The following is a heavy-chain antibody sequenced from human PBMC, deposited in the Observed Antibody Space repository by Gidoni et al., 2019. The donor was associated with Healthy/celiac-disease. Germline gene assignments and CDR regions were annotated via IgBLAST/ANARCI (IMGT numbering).Heavy chain of an antibody. D-gene: IGHD5-12*01. J-gene: IGHJ3*02. CDR3: ARRYSCAKCGYVRSRPCAFDI. Sequence: QVQPQQRGAGLLKPSETLSLTCAAYGGTFSRYSWSWIRHPPGKGLELIGELNHSGSTNYNPSLQSRVTISVDTSKNQFSLKLSSVTAADTAVYYCARRYSCAKCGYVRSRPCAFDIWGQVTMVTVSS. CDR1: GGTFSRYS. CDR2: LNHSGST. V-gene: IGHV4-34*01.